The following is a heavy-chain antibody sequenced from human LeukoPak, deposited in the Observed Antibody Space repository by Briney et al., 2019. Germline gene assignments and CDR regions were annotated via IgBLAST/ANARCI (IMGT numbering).Heavy chain of an antibody. Sequence: ASVKVSCKVSGYTLTELSMHWVRQAPGKGLEWMGGFDPEDGETIYAQKFQGRVTMTEDTSTDTAYMELSSLRSEDTAVYYCATRLLDLDAFDIWGQGTMVTVSS. CDR1: GYTLTELS. CDR3: ATRLLDLDAFDI. J-gene: IGHJ3*02. V-gene: IGHV1-24*01. CDR2: FDPEDGET.